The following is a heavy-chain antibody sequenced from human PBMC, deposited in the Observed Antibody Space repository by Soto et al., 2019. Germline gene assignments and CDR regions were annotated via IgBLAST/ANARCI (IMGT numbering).Heavy chain of an antibody. CDR2: FDPEDGET. Sequence: ASVKVSCKVSGYTLTELSMHWVRQAPGKGLEWMGGFDPEDGETIYAQKFQGRVTMTEDTSTDTAYMELSSVTAADTAVYYCASNVIVDWTHLGVYYYGMDVWGQATTVTVPS. CDR3: ASNVIVDWTHLGVYYYGMDV. D-gene: IGHD3-16*01. CDR1: GYTLTELS. V-gene: IGHV1-24*01. J-gene: IGHJ6*02.